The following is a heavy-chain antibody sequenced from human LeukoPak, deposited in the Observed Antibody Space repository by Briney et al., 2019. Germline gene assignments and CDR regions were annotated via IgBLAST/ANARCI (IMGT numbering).Heavy chain of an antibody. Sequence: ETLPLTCTVSGGSINSANSYWGWLRQPPGKGLEWIGSIYYSETTYDNPSLKSRVTISIETSKNQFSLKLSSVTASDTAVYYCARQRADYYYYYVDVWGKGTTVAVS. CDR3: ARQRADYYYYYVDV. CDR1: GGSINSANSY. J-gene: IGHJ6*03. CDR2: IYYSETT. V-gene: IGHV4-39*01.